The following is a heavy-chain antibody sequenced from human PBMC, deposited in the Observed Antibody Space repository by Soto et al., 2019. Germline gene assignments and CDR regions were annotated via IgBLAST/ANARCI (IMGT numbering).Heavy chain of an antibody. Sequence: QVQLVQSGAEVKKPGSSVKVSCKASGGTFSNYVVNWVQQAPGQGLEWMGRIIPISGAANYAQKFQGRVTITADKSTSTSYMELNSLRSEDTAVYYCARDMTRTVVPYFDFWGQGTLVTVSS. CDR3: ARDMTRTVVPYFDF. CDR2: IIPISGAA. V-gene: IGHV1-69*06. CDR1: GGTFSNYV. J-gene: IGHJ4*02. D-gene: IGHD1-7*01.